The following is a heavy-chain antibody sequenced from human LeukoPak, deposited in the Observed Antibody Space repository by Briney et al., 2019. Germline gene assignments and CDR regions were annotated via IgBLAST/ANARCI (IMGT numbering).Heavy chain of an antibody. CDR1: GGSISSYY. J-gene: IGHJ5*02. D-gene: IGHD3-10*01. CDR3: ARGRGITMVRGVMRWFDP. CDR2: IYYSGST. Sequence: PSETLSLTCTVSGGSISSYYWSWIRQPPVKGLEWIGYIYYSGSTNYNPSLKSRVTISVDTSKNQFSLKLSSVTAADTAVYYCARGRGITMVRGVMRWFDPWGQGTLVTVSS. V-gene: IGHV4-59*12.